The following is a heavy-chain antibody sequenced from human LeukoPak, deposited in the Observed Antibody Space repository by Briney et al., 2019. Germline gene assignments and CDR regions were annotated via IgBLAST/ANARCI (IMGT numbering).Heavy chain of an antibody. V-gene: IGHV4-59*01. J-gene: IGHJ4*02. CDR2: IYYSGST. Sequence: SETLSLTCTVSGGSISSYYWSWIRQPPGKGLEWIGYIYYSGSTNYNPSLKSRVTISVDTSKNQFSLKLSSVTAADTAVYYCARAVADYYDSSGYFQDYWGQGTLVTVSS. CDR3: ARAVADYYDSSGYFQDY. CDR1: GGSISSYY. D-gene: IGHD3-22*01.